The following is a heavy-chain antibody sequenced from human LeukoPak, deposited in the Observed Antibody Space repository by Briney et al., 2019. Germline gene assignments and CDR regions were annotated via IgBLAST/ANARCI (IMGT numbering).Heavy chain of an antibody. CDR3: ARFASPSSNNYHAADY. J-gene: IGHJ4*02. CDR2: IYYSGST. Sequence: SETLSLTCTVSGGSISSYYWSWIRQPPGKGLEWIGYIYYSGSTNYNPSLKSRVTISIDTSKNQFSLKLSSVTAADTAVYYCARFASPSSNNYHAADYWGQGTLVTVSS. D-gene: IGHD2-2*01. CDR1: GGSISSYY. V-gene: IGHV4-59*08.